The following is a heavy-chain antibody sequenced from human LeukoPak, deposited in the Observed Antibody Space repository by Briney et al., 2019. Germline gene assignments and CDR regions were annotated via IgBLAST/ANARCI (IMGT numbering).Heavy chain of an antibody. CDR3: AGKAVAGPYFDY. CDR2: IHSSGTT. V-gene: IGHV4-4*07. CDR1: GVSMNYYF. J-gene: IGHJ4*02. Sequence: KPSQTLSLTCTVSGVSMNYYFWNWIRQPAGEGLQWIGRIHSSGTTNYNPSLKSRVTMSIDMSKNQFSLKLTSVTAADTAVYYCAGKAVAGPYFDYWGQGTLVTVSS. D-gene: IGHD6-19*01.